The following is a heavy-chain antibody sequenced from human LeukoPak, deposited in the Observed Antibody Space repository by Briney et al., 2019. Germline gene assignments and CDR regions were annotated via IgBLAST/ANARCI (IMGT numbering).Heavy chain of an antibody. J-gene: IGHJ4*02. D-gene: IGHD2-2*01. CDR3: AKGPRLGYCSSTSCYSFDY. CDR2: IRYDGSNK. V-gene: IGHV3-30*02. CDR1: GFTFSSYG. Sequence: GGSLRLSCAASGFTFSSYGMHWVRQGPGKGLEWVAFIRYDGSNKYYADSVKGRFTISRDNSKNTLYLQMNSLRAEDTAVYYCAKGPRLGYCSSTSCYSFDYWGQGTLVTVSS.